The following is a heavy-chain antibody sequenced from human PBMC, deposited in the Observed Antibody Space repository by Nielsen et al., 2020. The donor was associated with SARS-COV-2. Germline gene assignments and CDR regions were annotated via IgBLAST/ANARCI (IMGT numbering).Heavy chain of an antibody. Sequence: SETLSLTCTVSGGSISSSSYYWGWIRQPPGKGLEWIGSIYYSGSTYYNPSLKSRVTISVDTSKNQFSLKLSSVTAADTAVYYCARQLLVGDILTLRSGYPYFDLWGRGTLVTVSS. D-gene: IGHD3-9*01. CDR3: ARQLLVGDILTLRSGYPYFDL. CDR2: IYYSGST. CDR1: GGSISSSSYY. V-gene: IGHV4-39*01. J-gene: IGHJ2*01.